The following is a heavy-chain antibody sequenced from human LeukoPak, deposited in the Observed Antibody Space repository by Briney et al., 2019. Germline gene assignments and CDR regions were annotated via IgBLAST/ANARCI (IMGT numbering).Heavy chain of an antibody. D-gene: IGHD1-1*01. Sequence: KPSETLSLTCTVSGGSISSSSYYWGWIRQPPGKGLEWIGSIYYSGSTYYNPSLKSRVTISVDTSKNQFSLKLSSVTAADTAVYYCARHLTPLDPFKYWGQGTLVTVSS. CDR1: GGSISSSSYY. J-gene: IGHJ4*02. CDR2: IYYSGST. CDR3: ARHLTPLDPFKY. V-gene: IGHV4-39*01.